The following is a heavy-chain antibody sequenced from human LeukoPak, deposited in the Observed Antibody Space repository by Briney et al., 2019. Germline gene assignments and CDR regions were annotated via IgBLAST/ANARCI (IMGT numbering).Heavy chain of an antibody. CDR2: IWYDGSNK. Sequence: PGRSLRLSCAASGFTFSSYGMHWVRQAPGKGLEWVAVIWYDGSNKYYAASVKGRFTISRDNSKNTLYLQMNSLRAEDTAVYYCAKDHYGSGSYIDYRGQGTLVTVSS. D-gene: IGHD3-10*01. J-gene: IGHJ4*02. CDR1: GFTFSSYG. CDR3: AKDHYGSGSYIDY. V-gene: IGHV3-33*06.